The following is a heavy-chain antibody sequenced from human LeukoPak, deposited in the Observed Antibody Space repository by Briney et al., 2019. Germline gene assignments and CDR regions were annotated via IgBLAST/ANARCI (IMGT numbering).Heavy chain of an antibody. CDR3: ARNLVSSWVGAH. CDR2: ISYDGANK. CDR1: GFTFSSYG. J-gene: IGHJ4*02. Sequence: GGSLRLSCAASGFTFSSYGMHWVRQAPGKGLEWVAVISYDGANKYYADSVKGRFTISRDNSKNTLYLQMNSLRAEDTAVYYCARNLVSSWVGAHWGQGTLVTVSS. D-gene: IGHD3-16*01. V-gene: IGHV3-30*03.